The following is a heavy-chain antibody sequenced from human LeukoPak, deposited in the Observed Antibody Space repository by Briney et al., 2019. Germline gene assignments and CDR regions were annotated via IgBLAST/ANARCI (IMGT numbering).Heavy chain of an antibody. J-gene: IGHJ4*02. CDR3: ASSEDIVVVPAGGYFDY. Sequence: GGSLRLSCAASGFTVSSNYMSWVCQAPGKGLEWVSVIYSGGSTYYADSVKGRFTISRDNSKNTLYLQMNSLRAEDTAVYYCASSEDIVVVPAGGYFDYWGQGTLVTVSS. CDR2: IYSGGST. CDR1: GFTVSSNY. V-gene: IGHV3-66*01. D-gene: IGHD2-2*01.